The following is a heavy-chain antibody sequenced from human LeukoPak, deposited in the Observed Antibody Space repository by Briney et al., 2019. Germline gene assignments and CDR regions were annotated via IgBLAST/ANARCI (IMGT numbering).Heavy chain of an antibody. V-gene: IGHV3-21*01. CDR2: ISSSSSYI. Sequence: GGSLRLSCAASGFTFSSYSMNWVRQAQGKGLEWVSSISSSSSYIYYADSVKGRFTISRDNAKNSLYLQMNSLRAEDTAVYYCASTLVGATGFDPWGQGTLVTVSS. D-gene: IGHD1-26*01. CDR1: GFTFSSYS. J-gene: IGHJ5*02. CDR3: ASTLVGATGFDP.